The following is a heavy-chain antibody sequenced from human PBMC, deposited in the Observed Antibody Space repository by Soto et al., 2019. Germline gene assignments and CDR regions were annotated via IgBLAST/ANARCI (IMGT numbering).Heavy chain of an antibody. J-gene: IGHJ6*02. CDR1: GYSFTSYW. D-gene: IGHD6-6*01. CDR2: IYPGDSDT. Sequence: PGESLKISCKGSGYSFTSYWIGWVRQMPGKGLEWMGIIYPGDSDTRYSPSFQGHVTISADKSISTAYLQWSSLNASDTAMYYCARLARVQHYYYGMDVWGQGTTVTVS. CDR3: ARLARVQHYYYGMDV. V-gene: IGHV5-51*01.